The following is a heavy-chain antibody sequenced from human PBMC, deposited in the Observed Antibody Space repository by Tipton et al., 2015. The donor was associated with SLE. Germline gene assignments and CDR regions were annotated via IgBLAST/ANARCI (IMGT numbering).Heavy chain of an antibody. V-gene: IGHV4-34*01. J-gene: IGHJ6*02. Sequence: TLSLTCAVYGGSFSGYYWSWIRQPPGKGLAWIGEINHSGSTNYNPSLKSRVTISVDTSKNQFSLKLSSVTAAVTAVYYCARRPHCYYYGMDVWGQGTTVTVSS. CDR2: INHSGST. D-gene: IGHD6-25*01. CDR3: ARRPHCYYYGMDV. CDR1: GGSFSGYY.